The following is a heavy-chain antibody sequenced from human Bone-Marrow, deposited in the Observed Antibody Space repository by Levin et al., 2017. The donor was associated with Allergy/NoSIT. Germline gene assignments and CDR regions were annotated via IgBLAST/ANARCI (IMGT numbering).Heavy chain of an antibody. J-gene: IGHJ5*02. V-gene: IGHV3-11*01. CDR3: ARGADWFDP. CDR2: ISTSASNI. CDR1: GFIFSDSY. Sequence: LSLTCAASGFIFSDSYMTWLRQAPGRGLEWVSYISTSASNIYYADSVKGRFTVSRDNANNSLFLHMRSLTAEDTAVYYCARGADWFDPWGQGTLVTVSS.